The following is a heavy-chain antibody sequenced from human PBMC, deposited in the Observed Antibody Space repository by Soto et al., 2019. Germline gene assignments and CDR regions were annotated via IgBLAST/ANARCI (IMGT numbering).Heavy chain of an antibody. CDR1: GFTFSNYG. Sequence: QVHLVESGGGLVQPGRSLRLSCAASGFTFSNYGMHWVRQAPGKGLEWMAVIWYDGSNTYYADSVKGRFTISRDNSKNTLYLQMNSLRAEDTAMYYCARDLMDYLVLSSRPPKYLQTPASWGQGTLVTVSS. J-gene: IGHJ5*02. CDR2: IWYDGSNT. V-gene: IGHV3-33*01. D-gene: IGHD2-2*01. CDR3: ARDLMDYLVLSSRPPKYLQTPAS.